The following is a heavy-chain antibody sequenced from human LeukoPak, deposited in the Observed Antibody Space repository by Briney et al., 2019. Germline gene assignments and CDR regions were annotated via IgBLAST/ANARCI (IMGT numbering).Heavy chain of an antibody. Sequence: KASETLSLTCTVSGGSISSYYWSWLRQPPGKGLEWIGYIYYSGSTNYNPSLKSRVTISVDTSKNQFSLKLSSVTAADTAVYYCARETMVRFDPWGQGTLVTVSS. CDR2: IYYSGST. CDR1: GGSISSYY. D-gene: IGHD3-10*01. V-gene: IGHV4-59*01. CDR3: ARETMVRFDP. J-gene: IGHJ5*02.